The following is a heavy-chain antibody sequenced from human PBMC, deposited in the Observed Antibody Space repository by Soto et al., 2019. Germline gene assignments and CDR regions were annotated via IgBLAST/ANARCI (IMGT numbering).Heavy chain of an antibody. D-gene: IGHD2-21*02. CDR2: ISYDGSNK. CDR1: GFTFSSYA. CDR3: AGGEYGGNSEDYFDY. J-gene: IGHJ4*02. Sequence: QVQLVESGGGVVQPGRSLRLSCAASGFTFSSYAMHWVRQAPGKGLEWVAVISYDGSNKYYADSVKGRFTISRDNSKNRLDLQMNSLRAEDTAVYYCAGGEYGGNSEDYFDYWGQGTLVTVSS. V-gene: IGHV3-30-3*01.